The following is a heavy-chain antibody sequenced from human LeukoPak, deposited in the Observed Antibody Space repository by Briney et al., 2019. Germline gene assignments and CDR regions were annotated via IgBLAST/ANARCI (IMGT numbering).Heavy chain of an antibody. Sequence: SETLSLTCTVSGGSISSYYWSWIRQPPGKGLEWIGYIYYSGSTNYNPSLKSRVTISVDTSKNQFSLKLSSVTAADTAVYYCARGSGYCSGGSCNYFDYWGQGTLVTVSS. CDR1: GGSISSYY. CDR2: IYYSGST. CDR3: ARGSGYCSGGSCNYFDY. J-gene: IGHJ4*02. D-gene: IGHD2-15*01. V-gene: IGHV4-59*08.